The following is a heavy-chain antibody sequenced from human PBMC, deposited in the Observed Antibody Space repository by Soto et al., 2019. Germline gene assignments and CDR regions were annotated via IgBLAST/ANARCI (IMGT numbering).Heavy chain of an antibody. CDR3: ARNGTTVTTDFDY. J-gene: IGHJ4*02. V-gene: IGHV3-33*01. Sequence: QVQLVESGGGVVQPGRSLILSCAASGFTFSSYGMHWVRQAPGKGLEWVAVIWYDGSNKYYADSVYGRFTIYRDNSKNTLYLQMNSLRAEDTAVYYCARNGTTVTTDFDYWGKGTLVNVSA. CDR1: GFTFSSYG. D-gene: IGHD4-17*01. CDR2: IWYDGSNK.